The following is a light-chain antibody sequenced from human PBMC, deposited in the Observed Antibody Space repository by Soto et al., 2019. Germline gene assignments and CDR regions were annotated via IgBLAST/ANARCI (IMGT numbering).Light chain of an antibody. J-gene: IGKJ1*01. CDR2: TAS. V-gene: IGKV1-5*03. Sequence: DIQMTQSPSTLSASVVDRVTITCRASQSISIWLAWYQQKPGKAPKLLIYTASNLERGVPSRFSGSGSGTEFTLTISSLQPDDFATYYCQQHNTYPRTFGQGTKVEIK. CDR1: QSISIW. CDR3: QQHNTYPRT.